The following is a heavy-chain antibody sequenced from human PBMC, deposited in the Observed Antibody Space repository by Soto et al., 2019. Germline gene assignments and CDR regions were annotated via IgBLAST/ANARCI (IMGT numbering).Heavy chain of an antibody. D-gene: IGHD2-15*01. CDR3: AREAVVVAALGAFDI. Sequence: QVQLQESGPGLVKPSQTLSLTCTVSGGSISSGDYYWSWIRQPPGKGLEWIGYIYYSGSTYYNPSLKRRVTISVDTSKNPFSLKLSSVTAADTAVYYCAREAVVVAALGAFDIWGQGTMVTVSS. V-gene: IGHV4-30-4*01. CDR1: GGSISSGDYY. J-gene: IGHJ3*02. CDR2: IYYSGST.